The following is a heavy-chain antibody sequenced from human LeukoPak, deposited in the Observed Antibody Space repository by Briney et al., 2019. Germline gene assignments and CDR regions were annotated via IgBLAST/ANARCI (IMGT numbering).Heavy chain of an antibody. CDR2: IYTSGST. J-gene: IGHJ4*02. CDR3: ARIPNGSWYYFDY. D-gene: IGHD6-13*01. CDR1: GGSISSGSYY. Sequence: SQTLSLTCTVSGGSISSGSYYWSWIRQPAGKGLEWIGRIYTSGSTNYNPSLKSRVTISVDTSKNQFSLKLSSVTAADTAVYYCARIPNGSWYYFDYWGQGTLVTVSS. V-gene: IGHV4-61*02.